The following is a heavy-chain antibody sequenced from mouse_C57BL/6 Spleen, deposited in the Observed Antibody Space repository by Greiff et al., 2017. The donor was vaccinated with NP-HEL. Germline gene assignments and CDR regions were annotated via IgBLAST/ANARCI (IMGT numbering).Heavy chain of an antibody. J-gene: IGHJ3*01. CDR2: ILPGSGST. V-gene: IGHV1-9*01. D-gene: IGHD4-1*02. CDR3: ARCDPTGTWAY. CDR1: GYTFTGYW. Sequence: VQLKESGAELMKPGASVKLSCKATGYTFTGYWIEWVKQRPGHGLEWIGEILPGSGSTNYNKKFKGNATFTADTSSNTAYMQRSSLTTEDSAIYYCARCDPTGTWAYWGQGTLVTVSA.